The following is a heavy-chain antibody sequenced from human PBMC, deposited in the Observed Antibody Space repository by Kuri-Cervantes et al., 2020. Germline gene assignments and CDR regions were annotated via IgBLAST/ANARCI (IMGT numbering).Heavy chain of an antibody. CDR1: GFTFLKYS. V-gene: IGHV3-48*04. J-gene: IGHJ4*02. D-gene: IGHD1-26*01. CDR2: ISSSSSTI. CDR3: ARTRGWEWELREPSSRGSFDY. Sequence: GGSLRLSCAASGFTFLKYSMNWVRQAPGKGLEWVSYISSSSSTIYYADSVKGRFTISRDNAKNSLYLQMNSLRAEDTAVYYCARTRGWEWELREPSSRGSFDYWGQGTLVTVSS.